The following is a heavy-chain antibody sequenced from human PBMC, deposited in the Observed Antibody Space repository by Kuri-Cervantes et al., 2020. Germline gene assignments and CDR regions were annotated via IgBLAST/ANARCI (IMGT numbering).Heavy chain of an antibody. V-gene: IGHV3-74*01. CDR2: INSDGSSK. Sequence: GGSLRPSFAAPGFTFNTYWMYWLRQASGKGLVWVSRINSDGSSKSYADSVKGRFTISRDSSRNRLYVQMNSLRVDDTAIYYCAKGRSDWRGGWLDFLFDRWGQGTLVTVSS. D-gene: IGHD6-19*01. CDR3: AKGRSDWRGGWLDFLFDR. J-gene: IGHJ4*02. CDR1: GFTFNTYW.